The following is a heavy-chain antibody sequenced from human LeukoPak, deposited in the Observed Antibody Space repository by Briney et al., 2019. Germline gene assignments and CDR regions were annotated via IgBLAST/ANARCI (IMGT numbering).Heavy chain of an antibody. CDR3: ARPRYCSGGSCYGIYYFDY. D-gene: IGHD2-15*01. CDR2: INPNSGGT. CDR1: GYTFTGYY. J-gene: IGHJ4*02. Sequence: ASVKVSCKASGYTFTGYYMHWVRQAPGQGLEWMGWINPNSGGTNYAQKFQGRVTMTRDTSISTAYMELSRLRSDDTAVYYCARPRYCSGGSCYGIYYFDYWGQGTLVTVSS. V-gene: IGHV1-2*02.